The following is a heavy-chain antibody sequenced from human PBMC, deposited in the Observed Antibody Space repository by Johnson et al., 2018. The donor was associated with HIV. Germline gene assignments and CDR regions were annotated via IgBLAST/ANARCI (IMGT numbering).Heavy chain of an antibody. CDR2: ISGSGGST. D-gene: IGHD3-22*01. V-gene: IGHV3-23*04. CDR3: AKGMYYYDSSGYYLDAFDI. Sequence: VQLVESGGGVVRPGGSLRLSCAASGFTFDDYGMSWVRQAPGKGLEWVSAISGSGGSTYYADSVKGRFTISRDNSKNTLYLQMNSLRAEDTAVYYCAKGMYYYDSSGYYLDAFDIWGQGTMVTVSS. J-gene: IGHJ3*02. CDR1: GFTFDDYG.